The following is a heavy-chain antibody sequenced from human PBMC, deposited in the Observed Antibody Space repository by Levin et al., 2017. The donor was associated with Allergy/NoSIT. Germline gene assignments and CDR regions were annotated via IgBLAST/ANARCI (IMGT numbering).Heavy chain of an antibody. CDR2: ISYDGSNK. CDR3: ARDRKVAVAGTTSGFHDY. CDR1: GFTFSSYA. J-gene: IGHJ4*02. V-gene: IGHV3-30-3*01. Sequence: LSLTCAASGFTFSSYAMHWVRQAPGKGLEWVAVISYDGSNKYYADSVKGRFTISRDNSKNTLYLQMNSLRAEDTAVYYCARDRKVAVAGTTSGFHDYWGQGTLVTVSS. D-gene: IGHD6-19*01.